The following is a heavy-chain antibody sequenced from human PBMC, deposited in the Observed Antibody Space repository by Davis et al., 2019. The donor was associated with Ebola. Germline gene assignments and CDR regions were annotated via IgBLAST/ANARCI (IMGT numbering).Heavy chain of an antibody. Sequence: SETLSLTCTVSGGSISSSSYYWGWIRQPPGKGLEWIGSIYYSGSTYYNPSLKSRVTISVDTSKNQFSLKLSSVTAADTAVYYCVSDFEQLVPFYYWGQGTLVTVSS. V-gene: IGHV4-39*01. CDR3: VSDFEQLVPFYY. CDR1: GGSISSSSYY. CDR2: IYYSGST. D-gene: IGHD6-6*01. J-gene: IGHJ4*02.